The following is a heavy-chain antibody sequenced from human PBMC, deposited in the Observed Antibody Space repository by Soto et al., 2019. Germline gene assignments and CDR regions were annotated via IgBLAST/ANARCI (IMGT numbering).Heavy chain of an antibody. D-gene: IGHD3-22*01. Sequence: PSETLSLTCTVSGGSVSSGSYYWSWIRQPPGKGLEWIGYIYYSGSTNYNPSLKSRVTISVDRSKNQFSLKLSSVTAADTAVYYCARVTYYYDSSGYPRRYYFDYWGQGTLVTVSS. CDR2: IYYSGST. V-gene: IGHV4-61*01. J-gene: IGHJ4*02. CDR3: ARVTYYYDSSGYPRRYYFDY. CDR1: GGSVSSGSYY.